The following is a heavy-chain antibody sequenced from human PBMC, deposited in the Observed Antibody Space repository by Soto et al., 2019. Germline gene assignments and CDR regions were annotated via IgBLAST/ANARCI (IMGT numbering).Heavy chain of an antibody. J-gene: IGHJ4*02. D-gene: IGHD2-8*02. CDR3: ARGMTPPGATAWYYFDS. V-gene: IGHV4-4*07. CDR2: VSLSGTT. CDR1: GASITGSSY. Sequence: QVQLQESGPGLMKPSETLSLTCTVAGASITGSSYWGWIRQPAGKGLEWIGRVSLSGTTNYNPSPRRRDTMSEDVSKNLFSLNLTSVTAADTALYYCARGMTPPGATAWYYFDSWGQGTQVTVSS.